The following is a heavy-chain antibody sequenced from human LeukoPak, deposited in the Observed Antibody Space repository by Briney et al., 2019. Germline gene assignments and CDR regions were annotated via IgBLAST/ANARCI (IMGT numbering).Heavy chain of an antibody. CDR1: GFTFSTYS. CDR3: AKLAAEYGMDV. J-gene: IGHJ6*02. D-gene: IGHD3-3*02. V-gene: IGHV3-48*02. CDR2: IRSSSTII. Sequence: GGSLRLSCAASGFTFSTYSMNWVRQAPGKGLQWVSYIRSSSTIIYYADSVKGRFTISRDNVKNTLYLQMNRLRDEDTAVYYCAKLAAEYGMDVWGQGTTVTVSS.